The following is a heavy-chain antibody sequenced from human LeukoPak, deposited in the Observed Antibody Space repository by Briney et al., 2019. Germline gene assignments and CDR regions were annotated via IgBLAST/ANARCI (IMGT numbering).Heavy chain of an antibody. V-gene: IGHV4-59*01. J-gene: IGHJ5*02. D-gene: IGHD3-10*01. Sequence: PSETLSLTCTVSGGSISSYYWSWIRQPPGKGLEWIGYIYTSGSTNYNPSLKSRVTISVDTSKNQFSLKLSSVTAADTAVYYCARVPLYGSGSYFFDPWGQGTLVTVSS. CDR2: IYTSGST. CDR1: GGSISSYY. CDR3: ARVPLYGSGSYFFDP.